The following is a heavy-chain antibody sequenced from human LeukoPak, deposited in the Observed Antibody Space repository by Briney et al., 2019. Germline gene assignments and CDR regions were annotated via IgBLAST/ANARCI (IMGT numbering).Heavy chain of an antibody. CDR2: INHSGST. CDR3: ARGHIGAYDFWSGSYNWFDP. D-gene: IGHD3-3*01. J-gene: IGHJ5*02. CDR1: GGSFSGYY. Sequence: SETLSLTCAVYGGSFSGYYWNWIRQPPGKGLEWIGEINHSGSTNYNPSLKSRVTISVDTSKNQFSLKLSSVTAADTAVYYCARGHIGAYDFWSGSYNWFDPWGQGTLVTVSS. V-gene: IGHV4-34*01.